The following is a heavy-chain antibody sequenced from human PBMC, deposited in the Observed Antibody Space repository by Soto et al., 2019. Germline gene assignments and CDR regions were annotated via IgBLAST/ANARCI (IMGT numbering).Heavy chain of an antibody. CDR3: ARGQEGIVATH. J-gene: IGHJ4*02. Sequence: QVQLQQWGAGLLKPSETLSLTCAVSGASFTGYYWSWIRQPPGKGLEWIGEVKHWGGTNYSPSLRGXXTXSXXRSKNQFSLQLTSVTDADTAVYYCARGQEGIVATHWDQGTLVTVSS. CDR1: GASFTGYY. CDR2: VKHWGGT. V-gene: IGHV4-34*01. D-gene: IGHD5-12*01.